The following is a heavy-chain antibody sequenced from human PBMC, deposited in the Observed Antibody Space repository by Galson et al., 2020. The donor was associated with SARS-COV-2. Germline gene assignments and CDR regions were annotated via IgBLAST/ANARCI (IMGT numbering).Heavy chain of an antibody. Sequence: GGSLRLSCAASGFTPSHYVLHWVRQAPGKGLEWVSVTDGVGGQTYYADSVKGRFTISRDNSKNTLYLQMTNLRAEDTAVYYCARGGSIWASSFDYWGQGTLVTVSS. J-gene: IGHJ4*02. CDR3: ARGGSIWASSFDY. D-gene: IGHD3-3*02. CDR1: GFTPSHYV. CDR2: TDGVGGQT. V-gene: IGHV3-23*01.